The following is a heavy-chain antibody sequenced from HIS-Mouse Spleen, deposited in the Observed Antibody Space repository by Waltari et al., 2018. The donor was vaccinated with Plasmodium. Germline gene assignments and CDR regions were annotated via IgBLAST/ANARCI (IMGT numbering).Heavy chain of an antibody. V-gene: IGHV4-38-2*02. D-gene: IGHD2-15*01. CDR2: IYHSGST. J-gene: IGHJ2*01. Sequence: QVQLQESGPGLVKPSETLSLTCTFPGYSISSGSYWGWIRQPPGKGLEWIGSIYHSGSTYYNPSLKSRVTISVDTSKNQFSLKLSSVTAADTAVYYCARSLGIASSYWYFDLWGRGTLVTVSS. CDR1: GYSISSGSY. CDR3: ARSLGIASSYWYFDL.